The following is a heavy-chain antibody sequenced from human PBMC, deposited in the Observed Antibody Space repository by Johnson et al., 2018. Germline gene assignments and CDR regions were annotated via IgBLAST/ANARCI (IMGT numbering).Heavy chain of an antibody. CDR1: GFTFTNYA. CDR2: ISGSGGGT. J-gene: IGHJ1*01. D-gene: IGHD6-19*01. CDR3: AKDLGYASDRYSGTEYFQH. V-gene: IGHV3-23*04. Sequence: VQLVQSGGGLEQPGVSLRLSCAASGFTFTNYAMSWVRQAPGKGLEWVSAISGSGGGTYYGDSVKGRFTISRDNSKNTLYLQRNNLRADDTAVYYCAKDLGYASDRYSGTEYFQHWGQGTVVIVSS.